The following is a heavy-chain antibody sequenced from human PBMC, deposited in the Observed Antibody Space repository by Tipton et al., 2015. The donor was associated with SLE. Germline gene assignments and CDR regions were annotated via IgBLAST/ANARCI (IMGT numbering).Heavy chain of an antibody. D-gene: IGHD1-1*01. CDR3: ARLGTGIFDY. Sequence: TLSLTCSVSGVSTNTFSWAWIRQPPGKGLEWIGYLHYSGSTNYNPSLKSRVTISVDTSKNQFSLKLSSVTAADTAVYYCARLGTGIFDYWGQGTLVTVSS. J-gene: IGHJ4*02. V-gene: IGHV4-59*01. CDR1: GVSTNTFS. CDR2: LHYSGST.